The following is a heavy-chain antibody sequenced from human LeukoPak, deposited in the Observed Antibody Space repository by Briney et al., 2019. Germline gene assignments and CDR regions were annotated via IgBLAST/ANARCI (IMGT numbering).Heavy chain of an antibody. CDR1: GFTFSNYG. Sequence: GGSLRLSWAAAGFTFSNYGMHWVRQAPGKGLEWVAIIWYDGSNKYYADSVKGRFTISRDNSKNTLYLQMNSLRAEDTAVYYCARDGGHGDNPNDAFDMWGQGTMVTVSS. V-gene: IGHV3-33*01. CDR3: ARDGGHGDNPNDAFDM. D-gene: IGHD4-23*01. J-gene: IGHJ3*02. CDR2: IWYDGSNK.